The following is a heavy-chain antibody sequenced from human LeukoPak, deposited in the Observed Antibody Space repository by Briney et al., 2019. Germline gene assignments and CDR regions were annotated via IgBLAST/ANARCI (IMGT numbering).Heavy chain of an antibody. Sequence: GESLKISCKGSGYSFTTYWIGWVRQMPGKGLEWMGIIFPGDSDTRYSPSFQGQVTISADRSISTAYLQWTSLKASDTAMYYCARQFDPGDAFDIWGQGTMVTVSS. CDR2: IFPGDSDT. J-gene: IGHJ3*02. CDR1: GYSFTTYW. V-gene: IGHV5-51*01. CDR3: ARQFDPGDAFDI.